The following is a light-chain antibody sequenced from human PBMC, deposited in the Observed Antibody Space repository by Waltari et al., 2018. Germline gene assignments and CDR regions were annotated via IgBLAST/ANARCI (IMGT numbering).Light chain of an antibody. CDR2: EVT. Sequence: QSVLIQPASVSGSPGQSIIISCPGTSGDIGSYNFASWYQQHPGKVPKLLIFEVTNRPSGVSNRFSGSKSGNTASLTISGLQAEDEADYYCSSYTDSDSVVFGGGTKLTVL. V-gene: IGLV2-14*01. CDR1: SGDIGSYNF. J-gene: IGLJ2*01. CDR3: SSYTDSDSVV.